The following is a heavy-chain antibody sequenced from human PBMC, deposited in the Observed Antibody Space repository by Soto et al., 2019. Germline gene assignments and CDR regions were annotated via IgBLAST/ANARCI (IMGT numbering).Heavy chain of an antibody. CDR1: GYTFTNYA. D-gene: IGHD3-9*01. CDR2: INAGNGNT. J-gene: IGHJ5*02. CDR3: AMAYYDILTGYSPNWFDP. Sequence: GASVKVSCKASGYTFTNYAMHWVRQAPGQRLEWMGWINAGNGNTKYSQKYQGRVTITRDKSASTAYMELSSLRSEDTAVFYCAMAYYDILTGYSPNWFDPWGQGTLVTVSS. V-gene: IGHV1-3*01.